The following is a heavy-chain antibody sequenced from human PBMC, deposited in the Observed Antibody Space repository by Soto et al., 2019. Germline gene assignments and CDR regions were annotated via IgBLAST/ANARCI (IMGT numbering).Heavy chain of an antibody. V-gene: IGHV3-21*01. CDR2: ITTTSTYK. J-gene: IGHJ6*02. CDR1: AFTFNNFP. D-gene: IGHD2-2*01. Sequence: GGSLRLSCVASAFTFNNFPMHWVRQAPGKGLQWLASITTTSTYKYYADSVKGRFSTSRDNAKNSLYLELTNLRSEDTAVYYCAREKCSSTSCNHGMDVWGLGTTVTVSS. CDR3: AREKCSSTSCNHGMDV.